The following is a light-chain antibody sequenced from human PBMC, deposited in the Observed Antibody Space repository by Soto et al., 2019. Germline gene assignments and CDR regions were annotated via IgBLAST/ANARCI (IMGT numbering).Light chain of an antibody. Sequence: EIVLTQSPATLSLSPGERATLSCRASQSVSSYLVWYQQKPGQAPRLLIFDASNRATGIPARFSGSGSGTDFTLTISSLEPEDFAVYYCQQRSNWPPITFGQGTRLEMK. CDR3: QQRSNWPPIT. J-gene: IGKJ5*01. CDR1: QSVSSY. CDR2: DAS. V-gene: IGKV3-11*01.